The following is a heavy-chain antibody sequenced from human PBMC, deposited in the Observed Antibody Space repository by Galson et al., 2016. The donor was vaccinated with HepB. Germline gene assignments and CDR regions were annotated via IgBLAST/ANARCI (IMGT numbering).Heavy chain of an antibody. CDR1: GFTFSGST. CDR3: AKDLHYWSAMDY. Sequence: SLRLSCAASGFTFSGSTMNWVRQAPGKGLEWVSGIGSSGGDPHYADPVKGRFTISRDNSKNTLHLLMNNLRDEDTAVYYCAKDLHYWSAMDYWGQGSLVTVSA. CDR2: IGSSGGDP. V-gene: IGHV3-23*01. D-gene: IGHD3-3*02. J-gene: IGHJ4*02.